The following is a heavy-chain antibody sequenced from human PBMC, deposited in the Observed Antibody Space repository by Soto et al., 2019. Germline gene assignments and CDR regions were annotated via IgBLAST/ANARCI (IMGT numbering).Heavy chain of an antibody. CDR1: GFTFSSYG. D-gene: IGHD6-19*01. Sequence: GGSLRLSCAASGFTFSSYGMHWVRQAPGKGLEWVAVISYDGSNKYYADSVKGRFIISRDNSKNTLYLQMNSLRAEDTAVYYCAKPSERGAVAGGLDYWGQGT. CDR2: ISYDGSNK. CDR3: AKPSERGAVAGGLDY. V-gene: IGHV3-30*18. J-gene: IGHJ4*02.